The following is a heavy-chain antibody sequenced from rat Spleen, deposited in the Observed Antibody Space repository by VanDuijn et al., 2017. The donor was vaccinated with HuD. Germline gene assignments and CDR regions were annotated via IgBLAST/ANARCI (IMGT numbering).Heavy chain of an antibody. CDR2: INSAGST. D-gene: IGHD1-3*01. CDR3: AKTTVAYYYVMDA. CDR1: GYSITSSYR. Sequence: EVQLQESGPGLVKPSQSLSLTCSVTGYSITSSYRWNWIRKFPGNKLEWMGYINSAGSTNYNPSLKSRIYITRDTSKNQFFLQVNSVTTEDTATYYCAKTTVAYYYVMDAWGQGASVTVSS. V-gene: IGHV3-3*01. J-gene: IGHJ4*01.